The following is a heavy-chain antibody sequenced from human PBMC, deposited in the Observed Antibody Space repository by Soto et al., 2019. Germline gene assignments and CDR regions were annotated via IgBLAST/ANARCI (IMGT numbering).Heavy chain of an antibody. CDR2: ISYDGSNK. D-gene: IGHD3-16*02. CDR3: AKNVVDRGVDF. V-gene: IGHV3-30-3*02. J-gene: IGHJ4*02. Sequence: GVSPRLSFAAPGFTFSSYSMHWVRQAPGKGLEWVAVISYDGSNKYYADSVKGRFTISRDNSKNTLYLQMNSLRAEDTAVYYCAKNVVDRGVDFWGQGTLVTVSS. CDR1: GFTFSSYS.